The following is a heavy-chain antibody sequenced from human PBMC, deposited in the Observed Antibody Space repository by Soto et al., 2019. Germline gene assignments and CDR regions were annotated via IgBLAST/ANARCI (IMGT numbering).Heavy chain of an antibody. J-gene: IGHJ6*02. CDR3: ARGGDVNYYQVMDV. CDR2: ISAYNGKT. Sequence: QVQLVQSGGEVKKPGASVKLSCTASGYTFTSYGISWVRQAPGQGLEWMGWISAYNGKTNYAQNVQGRGTMTTDTSTRTAYMALSSLRSDDTAVYYCARGGDVNYYQVMDVWGQGTTVTVSS. D-gene: IGHD5-12*01. CDR1: GYTFTSYG. V-gene: IGHV1-18*01.